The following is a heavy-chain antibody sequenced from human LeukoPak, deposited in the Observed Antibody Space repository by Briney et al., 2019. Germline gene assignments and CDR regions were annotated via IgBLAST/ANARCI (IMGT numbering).Heavy chain of an antibody. CDR3: ARDKKVVITTWCCAFDI. CDR2: ISAYNGNT. D-gene: IGHD3-22*01. CDR1: GYTFTSYG. Sequence: ASVKVSCRASGYTFTSYGISWVRQAPGQGLEWMGWISAYNGNTNYAQKLQGRVTMTTDTSTSTAYMELRSLRSDDTAVYYCARDKKVVITTWCCAFDIWGQGTMVTVSS. J-gene: IGHJ3*02. V-gene: IGHV1-18*01.